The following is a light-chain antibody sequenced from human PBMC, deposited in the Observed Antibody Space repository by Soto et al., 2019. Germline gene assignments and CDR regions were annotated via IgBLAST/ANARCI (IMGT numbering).Light chain of an antibody. J-gene: IGLJ1*01. CDR2: SYD. V-gene: IGLV1-44*01. CDR1: SSNIGGNT. CDR3: AAWDASLNGYV. Sequence: QSVLTQPPSASGTPGQRVTISCSTSSSNIGGNTVNWYQQVPGTAPKLLIYSYDQRPSGVPDRFSGSKSGTSASLAISRLQSEDEADYYCAAWDASLNGYVFGTGTKLTVL.